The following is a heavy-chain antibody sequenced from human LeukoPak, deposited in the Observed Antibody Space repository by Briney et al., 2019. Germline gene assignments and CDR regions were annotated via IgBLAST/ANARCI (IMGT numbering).Heavy chain of an antibody. V-gene: IGHV4-39*01. D-gene: IGHD6-13*01. CDR1: GGSLSSSAYY. Sequence: SETLSPTCTVSGGSLSSSAYYWGWIRQPPGKGLEWIGTIYYTGNAYYSPSLESRLTISVDTSKKQFSLKLSSVTAADTAVYFCARRPPTGQQVPVDDAFDIWGQGTMVTVSS. J-gene: IGHJ3*02. CDR3: ARRPPTGQQVPVDDAFDI. CDR2: IYYTGNA.